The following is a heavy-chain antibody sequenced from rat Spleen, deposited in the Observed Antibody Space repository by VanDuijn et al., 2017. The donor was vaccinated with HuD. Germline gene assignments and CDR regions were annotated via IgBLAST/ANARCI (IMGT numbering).Heavy chain of an antibody. J-gene: IGHJ4*01. CDR2: ISTSGGST. CDR1: GFTFSSFP. V-gene: IGHV5-46*01. CDR3: ARGPPDAGVPYYYVMDA. D-gene: IGHD3-1*01. Sequence: EVQLVESGGGLVQPGRSMKLSCAASGFTFSSFPMAWVRQAPTKGLEWVATISTSGGSTYYRDSVKGRFTISRNNAKSTLYLQMNSLRSEDTATYYCARGPPDAGVPYYYVMDAWGQGASVTVSS.